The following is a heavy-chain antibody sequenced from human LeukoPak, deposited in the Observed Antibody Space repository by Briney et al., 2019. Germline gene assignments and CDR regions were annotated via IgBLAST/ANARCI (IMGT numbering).Heavy chain of an antibody. CDR2: IYPGDSDT. J-gene: IGHJ6*03. D-gene: IGHD6-13*01. CDR1: GYSFTSYW. V-gene: IGHV5-51*01. Sequence: GESLKISCKGSGYSFTSYWIGWVRQMPGKGLERMGIIYPGDSDTRYSPSFQGQVTISADKSISTAYLQWSSLKASDTAMYYCARHGSSSWYYMDVWGKGTTVTVSS. CDR3: ARHGSSSWYYMDV.